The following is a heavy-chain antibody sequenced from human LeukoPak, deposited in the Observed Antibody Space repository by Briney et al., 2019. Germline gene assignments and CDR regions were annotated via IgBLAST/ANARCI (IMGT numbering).Heavy chain of an antibody. CDR3: ARDGGEKVPAALFDH. V-gene: IGHV3-66*01. Sequence: GGSLRLSCAASGLTFSTYGMSWVRQAPGKGLEWVSVIYSGGSTYYADSVKGRFTISRDNSKNTLYLQMNSLRAEDTAVYYCARDGGEKVPAALFDHWGQGTLVTVSS. J-gene: IGHJ4*02. D-gene: IGHD2-2*01. CDR2: IYSGGST. CDR1: GLTFSTYG.